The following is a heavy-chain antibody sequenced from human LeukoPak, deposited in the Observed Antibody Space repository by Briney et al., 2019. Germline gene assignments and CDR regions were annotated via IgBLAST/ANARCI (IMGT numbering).Heavy chain of an antibody. Sequence: GGSLRLSCAASGFTFSSYAMSWVRQAAGKGLEWVGRTRNKTKSYSTAYAASVEGRFTISRDDLENSVYLEMNSLKSEDTAVYYCVRVCDSDCQGAHAFDIWGQGTRVTVSS. J-gene: IGHJ3*02. CDR1: GFTFSSYA. V-gene: IGHV3-72*01. D-gene: IGHD2-21*02. CDR3: VRVCDSDCQGAHAFDI. CDR2: TRNKTKSYST.